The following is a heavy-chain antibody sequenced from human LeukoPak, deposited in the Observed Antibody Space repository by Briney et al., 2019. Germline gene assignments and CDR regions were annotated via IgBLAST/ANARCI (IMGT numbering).Heavy chain of an antibody. CDR2: ISWNSGSI. Sequence: GGSLRLSCAASGFTFDDYAMHWVRQAPGKGLEWVSGISWNSGSIGYADSVKGRFTISRDNAKNSLYLQMNSLRAEDMALYYCAKEGPSIAVAGTDWYFDLWGRGTLVTVSS. CDR1: GFTFDDYA. V-gene: IGHV3-9*03. D-gene: IGHD6-19*01. J-gene: IGHJ2*01. CDR3: AKEGPSIAVAGTDWYFDL.